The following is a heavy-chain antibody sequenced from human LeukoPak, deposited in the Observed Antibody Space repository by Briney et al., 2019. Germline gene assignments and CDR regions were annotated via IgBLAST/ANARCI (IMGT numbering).Heavy chain of an antibody. V-gene: IGHV3-23*01. CDR1: GFTFSSYA. CDR2: ISGSGGST. J-gene: IGHJ4*02. Sequence: GGSLRLSCAASGFTFSSYAMSWVRQVPGKGLEWVSVISGSGGSTYYADSVKGRFTISRDNSNNTLYLQMNSLRAEDTAIYYCAIRNYYFAYWGQGTLVTVSS. D-gene: IGHD1-14*01. CDR3: AIRNYYFAY.